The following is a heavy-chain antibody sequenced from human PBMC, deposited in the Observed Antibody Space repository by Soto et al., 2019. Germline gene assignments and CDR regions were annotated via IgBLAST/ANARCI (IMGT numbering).Heavy chain of an antibody. D-gene: IGHD2-21*02. Sequence: QVQLVQSGAEVKKPGASVKVSCNPSGYTFNTYYLHWVRQAPGQALEWMGVIHPSGGGTTYAQKFLGRVTVTRDTSTSTVFMELSSLRSDDTAVYYCARGGHIAVVTASFDDWGQGTLVTVSS. J-gene: IGHJ4*02. V-gene: IGHV1-46*02. CDR3: ARGGHIAVVTASFDD. CDR1: GYTFNTYY. CDR2: IHPSGGGT.